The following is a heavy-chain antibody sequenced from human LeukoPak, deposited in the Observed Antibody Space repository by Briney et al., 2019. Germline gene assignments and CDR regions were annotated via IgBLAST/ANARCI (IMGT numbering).Heavy chain of an antibody. J-gene: IGHJ6*02. D-gene: IGHD6-13*01. CDR3: ARSVSSSWPPYYYYGMDV. Sequence: ASVKVSCKASGGTFSSYAISWVRQAPGQGLEWMGWISAYNGNTNYAQKLQGRVTMTTDTSTSTAYMELRSLRSDDTAVYYCARSVSSSWPPYYYYGMDVWGQGTTVTVSS. V-gene: IGHV1-18*01. CDR1: GGTFSSYA. CDR2: ISAYNGNT.